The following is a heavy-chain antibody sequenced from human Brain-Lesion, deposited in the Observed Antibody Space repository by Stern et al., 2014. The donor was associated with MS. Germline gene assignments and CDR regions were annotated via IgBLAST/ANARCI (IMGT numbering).Heavy chain of an antibody. CDR3: AGEEDIRYCSGGSCTGNWFDP. Sequence: QVQLQESGPGLVKPSETLSLTCTVAGGSVSSTSYAWAWIRQPPGKGLEWIGAIYYSGDTYYSPSLKSRLTISLDTSKHPVSLPLGLGPAADTAVYYCAGEEDIRYCSGGSCTGNWFDPWGQGTLVTVSS. J-gene: IGHJ5*02. V-gene: IGHV4-39*01. CDR1: GGSVSSTSYA. CDR2: IYYSGDT. D-gene: IGHD2-15*01.